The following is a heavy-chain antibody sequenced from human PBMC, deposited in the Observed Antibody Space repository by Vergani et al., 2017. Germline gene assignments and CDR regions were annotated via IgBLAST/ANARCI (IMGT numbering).Heavy chain of an antibody. CDR2: IKSKTDGGTT. D-gene: IGHD6-13*01. J-gene: IGHJ6*02. CDR1: GFTFSNAW. V-gene: IGHV3-15*01. Sequence: EVQLVESGGGLVKPGGSLRLSCAASGFTFSNAWMSWVRQAPGKGLEWVGRIKSKTDGGTTDYAAPVKGRFTISRDDSKNTLYLQMNSLKTEDTAVYYGTTGVAAAPRGGGMDVWGQGTTVTVSS. CDR3: TTGVAAAPRGGGMDV.